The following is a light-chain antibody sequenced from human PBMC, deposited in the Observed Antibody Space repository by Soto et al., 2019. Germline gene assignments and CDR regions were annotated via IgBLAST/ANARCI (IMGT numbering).Light chain of an antibody. CDR3: QQRTNWPLT. CDR1: QTVSSY. Sequence: IVLTKSPATLSLSPEERATLSCRASQTVSSYLAWYQQKPGQAPRLLIYDASNRATGIPARFSGSGSGTDFTLTISSLEPEDFAVYYCQQRTNWPLTFGGGTKVEIK. J-gene: IGKJ4*01. CDR2: DAS. V-gene: IGKV3-11*01.